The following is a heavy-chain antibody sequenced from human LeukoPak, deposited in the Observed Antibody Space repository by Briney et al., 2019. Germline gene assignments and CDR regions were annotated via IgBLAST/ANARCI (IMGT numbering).Heavy chain of an antibody. CDR3: ARDRIGTYYYDQ. Sequence: SQTLSLTCTVSGGSISSGGYYWSWIRQHPGKGLEWIGYIYYSGSTYYNPSLKSRATISVDTSKNQFSLKLSSVTAADTAVYYCARDRIGTYYYDQWGQGTLVTVSS. CDR2: IYYSGST. V-gene: IGHV4-31*03. J-gene: IGHJ4*02. CDR1: GGSISSGGYY. D-gene: IGHD1-1*01.